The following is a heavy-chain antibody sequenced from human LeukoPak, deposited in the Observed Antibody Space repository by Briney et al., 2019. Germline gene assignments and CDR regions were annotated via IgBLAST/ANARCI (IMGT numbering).Heavy chain of an antibody. CDR3: ARVLRYFDWLPSLGY. D-gene: IGHD3-9*01. Sequence: GASVKVSCKASGYTFTSYGISWVRQAPGQRLEWMGWINAGNGNTKYSQKFQGRVTITRDTSASTAYMELSSLRSEDTAVYYCARVLRYFDWLPSLGYWGQGTLVTVSS. V-gene: IGHV1-3*01. CDR1: GYTFTSYG. CDR2: INAGNGNT. J-gene: IGHJ4*02.